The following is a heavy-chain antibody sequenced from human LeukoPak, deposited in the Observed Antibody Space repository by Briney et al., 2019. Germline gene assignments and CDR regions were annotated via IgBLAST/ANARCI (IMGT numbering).Heavy chain of an antibody. CDR3: ARDPQWFGEPGYMDV. J-gene: IGHJ6*03. V-gene: IGHV3-48*01. CDR1: GFTFSSYS. D-gene: IGHD3-10*01. CDR2: ISSSSSTI. Sequence: SGGSLRLSCAASGFTFSSYSMNWVRQAPGKGLEWVSYISSSSSTIYYADSVKGRFTISRDNAKNSLYLQMNSLRAEDTAVYYCARDPQWFGEPGYMDVWGKGTTVTVSS.